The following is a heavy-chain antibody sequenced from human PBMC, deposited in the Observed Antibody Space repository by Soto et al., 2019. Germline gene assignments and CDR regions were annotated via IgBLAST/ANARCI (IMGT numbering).Heavy chain of an antibody. CDR1: GFTFSSYA. Sequence: GGSLRLSCAASGFTFSSYAMSWVRQAPGKGLEWVTAISGSGGSTYYADSVKGRFTISRDNSKNTLYLQMNSLRAEDTAVYYCAKDPAGEPYYFDYWGEGTLDTVSS. V-gene: IGHV3-23*01. J-gene: IGHJ4*02. CDR2: ISGSGGST. D-gene: IGHD7-27*01. CDR3: AKDPAGEPYYFDY.